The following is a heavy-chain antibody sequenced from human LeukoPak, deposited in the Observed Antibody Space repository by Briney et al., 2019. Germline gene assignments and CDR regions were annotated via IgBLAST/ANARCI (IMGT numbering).Heavy chain of an antibody. CDR3: ARGTTYLGGYFDY. D-gene: IGHD1-1*01. CDR2: IILIFGTA. V-gene: IGHV1-69*13. CDR1: GGTFSSYA. J-gene: IGHJ4*02. Sequence: VASVEVSCKASGGTFSSYAISWVRQAPGQGLEWMGGIILIFGTANYAQKFQGRVTITADESTSTAYMELSSLRSEDTAVYYCARGTTYLGGYFDYWGQGTLGTVSS.